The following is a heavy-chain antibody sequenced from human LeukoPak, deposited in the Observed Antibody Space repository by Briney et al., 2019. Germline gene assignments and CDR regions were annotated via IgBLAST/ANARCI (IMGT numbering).Heavy chain of an antibody. J-gene: IGHJ4*02. D-gene: IGHD3-10*01. Sequence: GGSLRLSCAASGFSIENDWMSWVRQAPGKGLEWVGRVKNYNAGGKTHYAAPVKGRFIISRDDSKNMLYLQMVSLKTEDTAVYYCTLIQGWGAGSYFLDYWGQGALVTVSS. V-gene: IGHV3-15*01. CDR1: GFSIENDW. CDR2: VKNYNAGGKT. CDR3: TLIQGWGAGSYFLDY.